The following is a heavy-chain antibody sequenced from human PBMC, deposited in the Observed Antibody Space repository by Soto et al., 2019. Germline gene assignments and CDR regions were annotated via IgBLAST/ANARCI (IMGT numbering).Heavy chain of an antibody. V-gene: IGHV4-30-4*01. CDR1: GDSISNGYYT. D-gene: IGHD3-10*01. CDR2: IYNGVNT. J-gene: IGHJ4*02. Sequence: QVQLQESGPGLVEPSQTLSLTCTVSGDSISNGYYTWSWIRQPPGKDLEGIGHIYNGVNTYSNPSLKGRVTLYAATSKNPFSRKLSSVTAADTAVYYCARGPSGDKVDYWGQGTLVTVSS. CDR3: ARGPSGDKVDY.